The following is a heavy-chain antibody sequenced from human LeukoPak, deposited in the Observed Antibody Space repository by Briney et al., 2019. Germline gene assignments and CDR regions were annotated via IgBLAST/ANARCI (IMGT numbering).Heavy chain of an antibody. Sequence: SETLSLTRAVCGGSFSGYYWSWIRQPPGKGLEWIGEINYSGSNNYNQSLNSRVPISVDTSKNQFSLRLSSVTAADTAVYYCARGTTVTTARGYYGMDVWGKGTTVTVSS. CDR1: GGSFSGYY. J-gene: IGHJ6*04. CDR2: INYSGSN. CDR3: ARGTTVTTARGYYGMDV. V-gene: IGHV4-34*01. D-gene: IGHD4-17*01.